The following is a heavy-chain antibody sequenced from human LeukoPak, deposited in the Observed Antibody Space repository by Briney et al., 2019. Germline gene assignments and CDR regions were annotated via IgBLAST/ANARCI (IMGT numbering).Heavy chain of an antibody. CDR1: GFPFSSYA. V-gene: IGHV3-23*01. CDR2: ISGSGGST. D-gene: IGHD6-19*01. Sequence: GGSLRLSCAASGFPFSSYAMSWVRQAPGKGLGWVSAISGSGGSTYYADSVKGRFTISRDNSKNTLYLQMNSLRAEDTAVYYCARGFSSGWFDYWGQGTLVTVSS. CDR3: ARGFSSGWFDY. J-gene: IGHJ4*02.